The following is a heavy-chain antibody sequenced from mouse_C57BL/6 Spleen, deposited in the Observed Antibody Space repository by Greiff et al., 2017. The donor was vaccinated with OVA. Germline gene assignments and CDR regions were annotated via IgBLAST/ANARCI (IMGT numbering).Heavy chain of an antibody. D-gene: IGHD2-4*01. CDR3: ARFNDYAIFYAMDY. CDR2: FHPYNDDT. CDR1: GYTFTTYP. V-gene: IGHV1-47*01. Sequence: QVQLQQSGVELVKPGASVKMSCKASGYTFTTYPIEWMKQNHGKSLEWIGNFHPYNDDTKYNEKFKGKATLTADKSSSTAYMQLSSLTSEDSAVYFCARFNDYAIFYAMDYWGQGTSVTVSS. J-gene: IGHJ4*01.